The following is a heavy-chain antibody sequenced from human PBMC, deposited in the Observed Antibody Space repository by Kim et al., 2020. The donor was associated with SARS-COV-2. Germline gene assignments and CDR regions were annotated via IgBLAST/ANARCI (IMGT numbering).Heavy chain of an antibody. CDR1: GASMSSGDYY. CDR3: ARVAGDSGPYPYYFDS. V-gene: IGHV4-30-4*01. D-gene: IGHD3-10*01. Sequence: SETLSLTCTVSGASMSSGDYYWSWIRQPPGKGLEWIGRISNSGTTYYNPFLESRVIISLDMSKNQFSLKLSSETAADTAVYYCARVAGDSGPYPYYFDSWGQGTLLTVSS. CDR2: ISNSGTT. J-gene: IGHJ4*02.